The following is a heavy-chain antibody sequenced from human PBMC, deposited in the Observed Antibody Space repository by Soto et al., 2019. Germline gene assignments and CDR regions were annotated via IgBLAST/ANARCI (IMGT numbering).Heavy chain of an antibody. Sequence: PGGSLRLSCAASGFTFSSYAMSWVRQAPGKGLEWVSAISGSGGSTYYADSVKGRFTISRDNSKNTLYLQMNSLRAEDTAVYYCAKVWGYSSSNRGNWFDPWGQGTLVTVSS. CDR2: ISGSGGST. CDR1: GFTFSSYA. CDR3: AKVWGYSSSNRGNWFDP. V-gene: IGHV3-23*01. D-gene: IGHD6-6*01. J-gene: IGHJ5*02.